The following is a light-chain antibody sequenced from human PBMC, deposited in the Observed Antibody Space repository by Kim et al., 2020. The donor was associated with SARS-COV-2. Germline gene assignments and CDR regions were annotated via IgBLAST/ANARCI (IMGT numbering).Light chain of an antibody. Sequence: ASVGDRVTIACRASQGISRFLAWYQQKPGQAPKLLIYAASTLQSGVPSRFSGSGSGTDFTLTISSLQPEDFATYYCQQLNTYPWTFGQGTKVDIK. V-gene: IGKV1-9*01. J-gene: IGKJ1*01. CDR2: AAS. CDR3: QQLNTYPWT. CDR1: QGISRF.